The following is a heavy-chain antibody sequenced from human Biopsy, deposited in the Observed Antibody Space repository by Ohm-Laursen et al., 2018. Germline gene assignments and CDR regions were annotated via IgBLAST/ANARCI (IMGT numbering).Heavy chain of an antibody. CDR2: LSGSGGST. Sequence: SLRLSCSASGFTFSTYAMTWVRQAPGKGLEWVSGLSGSGGSTFYADSVRGRFTISRDNSENTLYLQMNSLRAEDTAVYYCAKGQVVVGAFDIWGQGTVVTVSS. CDR1: GFTFSTYA. CDR3: AKGQVVVGAFDI. D-gene: IGHD2-15*01. J-gene: IGHJ3*02. V-gene: IGHV3-23*01.